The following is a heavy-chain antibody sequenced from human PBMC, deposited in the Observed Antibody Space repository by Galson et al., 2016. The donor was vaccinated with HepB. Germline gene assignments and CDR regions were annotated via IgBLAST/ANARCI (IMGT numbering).Heavy chain of an antibody. V-gene: IGHV3-9*01. D-gene: IGHD3-16*01. CDR2: ISWNGNSI. Sequence: SLRLSCAVSGFTFDDYAMHWVRQAPGKGLEWVSYISWNGNSIAYADSVKGRFTISRDNAENSLYLQMNSLRVEDTAFYYCAKDMGPVDSVLNAMDVWGQGTMVTVSS. J-gene: IGHJ6*02. CDR3: AKDMGPVDSVLNAMDV. CDR1: GFTFDDYA.